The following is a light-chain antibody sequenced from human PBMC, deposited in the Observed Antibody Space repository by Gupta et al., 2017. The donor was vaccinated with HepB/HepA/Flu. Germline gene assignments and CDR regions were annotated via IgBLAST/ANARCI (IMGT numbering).Light chain of an antibody. CDR3: QQYNSPSGLT. CDR1: QSISSW. J-gene: IGKJ4*01. Sequence: DIQMTQSPSTLSASVGDRVTITCRASQSISSWLAWYQQKPGKAPKLLIYKASSLESGVPSRFSGSGSGTEFTRTISSLQPDDFATYYCQQYNSPSGLTFGGGTKVEIK. V-gene: IGKV1-5*03. CDR2: KAS.